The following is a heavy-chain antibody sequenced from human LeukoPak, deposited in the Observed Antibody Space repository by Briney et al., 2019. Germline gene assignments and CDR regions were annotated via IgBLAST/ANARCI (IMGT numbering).Heavy chain of an antibody. CDR3: ASTDCSGGSCGAFDI. Sequence: KPSETLSLTCAVYGGSFSGYYWSWIRQPPGKGLEWIGEINHSGSTNYNPSLKSRVTISVDTSKSQFSLKLSSVTAADTAVYYCASTDCSGGSCGAFDIWGQGTMVTVSS. CDR1: GGSFSGYY. J-gene: IGHJ3*02. D-gene: IGHD2-15*01. CDR2: INHSGST. V-gene: IGHV4-34*01.